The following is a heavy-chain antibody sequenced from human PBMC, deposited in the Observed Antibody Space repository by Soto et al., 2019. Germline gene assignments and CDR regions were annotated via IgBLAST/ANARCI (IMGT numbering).Heavy chain of an antibody. V-gene: IGHV1-3*04. CDR1: GYSFSDYT. CDR2: INTGTAST. Sequence: QVQLVQSGAEVKKPGASVKVSCKASGYSFSDYTMHWVRRAPGQPPEWMARINTGTASTEYSQKFQGRVTITRDTSATTAYMDLSSLRSEDTAVYYCARRPQDSYGMDVWGQGTTVTVS. CDR3: ARRPQDSYGMDV. J-gene: IGHJ6*02.